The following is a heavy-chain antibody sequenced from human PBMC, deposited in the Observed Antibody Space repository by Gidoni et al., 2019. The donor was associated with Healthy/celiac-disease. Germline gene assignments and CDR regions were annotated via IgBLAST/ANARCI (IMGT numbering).Heavy chain of an antibody. CDR1: GGSISSYY. CDR2: IYTSGST. J-gene: IGHJ4*02. V-gene: IGHV4-4*07. Sequence: QVQLQESGPGLVKPSETLSLTCTVSGGSISSYYWSWIRQPAGKGLEWIGRIYTSGSTNYNPSLKSRVTMSVDTSKNQFSLKLSSVTAADTAVYYCARGGCSGGSCYVRPDYFDYWGQGTLVTVSS. CDR3: ARGGCSGGSCYVRPDYFDY. D-gene: IGHD2-15*01.